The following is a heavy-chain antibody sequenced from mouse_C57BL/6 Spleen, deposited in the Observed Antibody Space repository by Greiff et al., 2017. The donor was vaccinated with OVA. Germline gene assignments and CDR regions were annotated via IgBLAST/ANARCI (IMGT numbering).Heavy chain of an antibody. CDR2: ISSGSSTI. J-gene: IGHJ3*01. CDR1: GFTFSDYG. CDR3: ARGTDGYYLAY. D-gene: IGHD2-3*01. Sequence: EVMLVESGGGLVKPGGSLKLSCAASGFTFSDYGMHWVRQAPEKGLEWVAYISSGSSTIYYADTVKGRFTISRDNAKNTLFLQMTSLRSEDTAMYYCARGTDGYYLAYWGQGTLVTVSA. V-gene: IGHV5-17*01.